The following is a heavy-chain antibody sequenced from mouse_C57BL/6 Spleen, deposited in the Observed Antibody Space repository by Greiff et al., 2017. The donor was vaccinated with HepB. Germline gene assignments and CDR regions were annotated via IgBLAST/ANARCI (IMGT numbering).Heavy chain of an antibody. D-gene: IGHD1-1*01. CDR3: ARERNYYGSSLYYAMDD. V-gene: IGHV1-53*01. CDR1: GYTFTSYW. CDR2: INPSNGGT. Sequence: QLPGTELVKPGASVKLSCKASGYTFTSYWMHWVKQRPGQGLEWIGNINPSNGGTNYNEKFKSKATLTVDKSASTAYMHLSSLTSEDSAVYYCARERNYYGSSLYYAMDDWGQGTSVTVSS. J-gene: IGHJ4*01.